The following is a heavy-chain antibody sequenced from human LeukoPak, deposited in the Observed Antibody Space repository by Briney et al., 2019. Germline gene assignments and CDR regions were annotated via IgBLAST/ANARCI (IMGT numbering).Heavy chain of an antibody. CDR1: GFSFSNYA. V-gene: IGHV3-23*01. CDR3: AKDEVPWFDP. J-gene: IGHJ5*02. CDR2: TSGSGGNT. Sequence: GGSLRLSCAASGFSFSNYAMSWVRQAPGQGLEWVSATSGSGGNTYYADSVKGRFTISRDNSKNTLYLQMNSLRAEDTAVYYCAKDEVPWFDPWGQGTLVTVSS.